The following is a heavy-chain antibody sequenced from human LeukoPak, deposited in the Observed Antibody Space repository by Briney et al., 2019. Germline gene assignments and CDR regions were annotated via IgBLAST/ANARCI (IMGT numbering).Heavy chain of an antibody. CDR2: INAGNGNT. CDR3: ARVANGDIVATHY. J-gene: IGHJ4*02. V-gene: IGHV1-3*01. D-gene: IGHD5-12*01. Sequence: ASVKVSCKASGYTFTNYVMHWVRQAPGQRLEWMGWINAGNGNTRYSQKFQGRVTITRDTSASTAYMELSGLRSEDTAVYYCARVANGDIVATHYWGQGTLVTVSS. CDR1: GYTFTNYV.